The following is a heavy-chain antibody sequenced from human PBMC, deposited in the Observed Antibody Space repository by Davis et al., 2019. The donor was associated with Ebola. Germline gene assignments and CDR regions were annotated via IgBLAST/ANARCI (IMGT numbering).Heavy chain of an antibody. CDR2: MSYHGSPT. Sequence: GESLKISCEAFAFSFGIYGMHWVRQAPGKGLEWVASMSYHGSPTSYIDSVKGRFTISRDNSKNTLYLHMNSLRAEDTAVYFCAKEYCPNSGPYCTYFEVWGQGTQVTVSS. J-gene: IGHJ4*02. CDR3: AKEYCPNSGPYCTYFEV. CDR1: AFSFGIYG. D-gene: IGHD3-10*01. V-gene: IGHV3-30*18.